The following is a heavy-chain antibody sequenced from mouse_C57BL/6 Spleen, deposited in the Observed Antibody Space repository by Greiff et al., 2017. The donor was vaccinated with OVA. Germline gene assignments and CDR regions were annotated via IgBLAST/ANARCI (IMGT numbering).Heavy chain of an antibody. V-gene: IGHV1-43*01. Sequence: LQQSGPELVKPGASVKISCKASGYSFTGYYMHWVKQSSEKSLEWIGEINPSTGGTSYNQKFKGTATLTVDKSSSTAYRQLKSLTSEDSAVYYCARSGSSYWYFDVWGTGTTVTVSS. CDR1: GYSFTGYY. CDR3: ARSGSSYWYFDV. D-gene: IGHD1-1*01. J-gene: IGHJ1*03. CDR2: INPSTGGT.